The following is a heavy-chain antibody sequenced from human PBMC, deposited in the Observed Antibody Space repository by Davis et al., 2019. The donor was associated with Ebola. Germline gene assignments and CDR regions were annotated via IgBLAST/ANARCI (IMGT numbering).Heavy chain of an antibody. CDR3: VNNYGDYGYYYGIDV. J-gene: IGHJ6*02. V-gene: IGHV3-64D*08. D-gene: IGHD4-17*01. CDR1: GFTFTTSA. CDR2: ISSNGGST. Sequence: SCKAFGFTFTTSAMHWVRQAPGKGLEYVSGISSNGGSTYYADSVKGRFTISRDNSKNTLHLQMSSLRAEDTAVYYRVNNYGDYGYYYGIDVWGQGTTVTVSS.